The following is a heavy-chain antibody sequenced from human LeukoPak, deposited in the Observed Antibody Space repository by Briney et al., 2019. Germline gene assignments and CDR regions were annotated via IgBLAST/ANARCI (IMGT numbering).Heavy chain of an antibody. V-gene: IGHV4-4*07. D-gene: IGHD6-13*01. CDR3: ARGIADPYSFDS. CDR2: IYSTGST. CDR1: GGSINFYY. Sequence: SETLSLTCTDSGGSINFYYWSWIRQPAGKGLEWIGRIYSTGSTNYSPSLKSRVTMSVDKSKNQFSLNLSSVTAADTAVYYCARGIADPYSFDSWGQGTLVTVSS. J-gene: IGHJ4*02.